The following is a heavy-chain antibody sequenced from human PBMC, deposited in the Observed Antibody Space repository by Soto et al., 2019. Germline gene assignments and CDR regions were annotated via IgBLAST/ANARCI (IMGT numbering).Heavy chain of an antibody. Sequence: PSDTLSLTCTVSGGSISIGPYYWGWIRHPPGKGLEWIGFIYYSGSAYYNPSLKRRVTISIDTSKNQFSLKLPSVTAADTAVFYCARHGVDYGDYASYYYYGMGVWGRGYTVTVCS. CDR1: GGSISIGPYY. CDR2: IYYSGSA. V-gene: IGHV4-39*01. CDR3: ARHGVDYGDYASYYYYGMGV. D-gene: IGHD4-17*01. J-gene: IGHJ6*02.